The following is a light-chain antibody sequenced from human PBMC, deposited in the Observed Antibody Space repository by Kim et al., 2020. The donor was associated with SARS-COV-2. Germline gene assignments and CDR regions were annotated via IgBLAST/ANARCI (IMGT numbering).Light chain of an antibody. CDR2: EVT. Sequence: IARSSAGAMSDVGSCNVTSWYQQHPGRAPKLMIYEVTKRHSGVFNRFSGSETGNTASLTISGLQAKDEADCYRCSYAGSSTVVFGGGTKLTVL. J-gene: IGLJ2*01. CDR3: CSYAGSSTVV. V-gene: IGLV2-23*02. CDR1: MSDVGSCNV.